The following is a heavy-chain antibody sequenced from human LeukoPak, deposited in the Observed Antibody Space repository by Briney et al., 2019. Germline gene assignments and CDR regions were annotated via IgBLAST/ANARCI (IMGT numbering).Heavy chain of an antibody. J-gene: IGHJ1*01. CDR1: GGTFSSYA. CDR3: ARGLTIQQRAQYFQH. V-gene: IGHV1-69*10. CDR2: IIPILGIA. D-gene: IGHD6-25*01. Sequence: EASVKVSCKASGGTFSSYAISWVRQAPGQGLEWMGGIIPILGIANYAQKFQGRVTITADKSTSTAYMELSSLRSEDTAVYYCARGLTIQQRAQYFQHWGQGTLVTVSS.